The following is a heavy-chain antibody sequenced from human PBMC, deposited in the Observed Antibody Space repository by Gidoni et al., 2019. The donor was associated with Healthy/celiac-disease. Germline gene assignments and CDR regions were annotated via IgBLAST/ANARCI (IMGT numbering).Heavy chain of an antibody. V-gene: IGHV1-69*02. CDR2: IIPILGIA. Sequence: QVQLVQSGAEVKKPGSSVKVSCKASGGTFSSYTISWVRQAPGQGLEWMGRIIPILGIANYAQKFQGRVTITADKSTSTAYMELSSLRSEDTAVYYCARSLRPYDPIVGAEAFDYWGQGTLVTVSS. CDR3: ARSLRPYDPIVGAEAFDY. D-gene: IGHD1-26*01. CDR1: GGTFSSYT. J-gene: IGHJ4*02.